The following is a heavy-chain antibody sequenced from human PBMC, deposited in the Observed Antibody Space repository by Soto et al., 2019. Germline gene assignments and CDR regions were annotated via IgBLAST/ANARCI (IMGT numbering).Heavy chain of an antibody. CDR1: GGSISSYY. J-gene: IGHJ6*02. CDR3: ARASYGSGSYYNDLTPYYYYGMDV. V-gene: IGHV4-59*01. CDR2: IYYSGST. D-gene: IGHD3-10*01. Sequence: QVQLQESGPGLVKPSETLSLTCTVSGGSISSYYWSWIRQPPGKGLEWIGYIYYSGSTNYNPSLKSRVTISVDTSKNQFSLKLSSMTAADTAVYYCARASYGSGSYYNDLTPYYYYGMDVWGQGTTVTVSS.